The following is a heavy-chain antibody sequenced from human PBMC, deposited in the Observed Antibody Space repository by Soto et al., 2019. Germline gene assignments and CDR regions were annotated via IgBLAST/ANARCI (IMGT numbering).Heavy chain of an antibody. D-gene: IGHD1-26*01. V-gene: IGHV1-69*12. CDR1: GGTFSSYA. CDR3: AREGSYGPQVPYYFDY. CDR2: IIPIFGTA. J-gene: IGHJ4*02. Sequence: QVQLVQSGAEVKKPGSSVKVSCKASGGTFSSYAISWVRQAPGQGLEWMGGIIPIFGTANYAQKFQGRVTITADEXTXXAYMELSSLRSEDTSVYYCAREGSYGPQVPYYFDYWGQGTLVTVSS.